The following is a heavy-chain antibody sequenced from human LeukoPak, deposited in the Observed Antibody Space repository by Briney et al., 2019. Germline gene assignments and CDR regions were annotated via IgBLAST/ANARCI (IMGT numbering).Heavy chain of an antibody. J-gene: IGHJ5*02. CDR1: GYTFTNYG. CDR2: ISGYNGNT. V-gene: IGHV1-18*01. D-gene: IGHD5-12*01. Sequence: GASVKVSCKASGYTFTNYGINWVRQAPGQGLEWMGWISGYNGNTNYAQKFQGRVTMTRNTSISTAYMELSSLRSEGTAVYYCARGFSGIVATTHQNWFDPWGQGTLVTVSS. CDR3: ARGFSGIVATTHQNWFDP.